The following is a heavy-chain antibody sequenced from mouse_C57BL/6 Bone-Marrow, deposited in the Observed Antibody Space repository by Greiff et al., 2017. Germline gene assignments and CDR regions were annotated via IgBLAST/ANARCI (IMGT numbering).Heavy chain of an antibody. D-gene: IGHD1-1*01. V-gene: IGHV1-76*01. Sequence: VQLQQSGAELVRPGASVKLSCKASGYTFTDYYINWVKQRPGQGLEWIARIYPGSGNTYYNEKFKGKATLTAEKSSSTAYMQLSSLTSEDSAVYSCARSEYYYGSSPYYFDYWGQGTTLTVSS. J-gene: IGHJ2*01. CDR2: IYPGSGNT. CDR1: GYTFTDYY. CDR3: ARSEYYYGSSPYYFDY.